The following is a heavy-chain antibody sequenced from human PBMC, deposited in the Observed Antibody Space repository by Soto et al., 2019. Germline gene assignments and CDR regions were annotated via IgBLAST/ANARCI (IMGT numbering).Heavy chain of an antibody. V-gene: IGHV1-8*01. Sequence: ASVKVSCKASGYTFTSYDINWVRQATGQGLEWMGWMNPNSGNTGYAQKFQGRVTMTRNTSISPAYMELSSLRSEDTAVYYCAIRTYDYIWGSYRHMYNWFDPWGQGTLVTVSS. J-gene: IGHJ5*02. CDR2: MNPNSGNT. D-gene: IGHD3-16*02. CDR1: GYTFTSYD. CDR3: AIRTYDYIWGSYRHMYNWFDP.